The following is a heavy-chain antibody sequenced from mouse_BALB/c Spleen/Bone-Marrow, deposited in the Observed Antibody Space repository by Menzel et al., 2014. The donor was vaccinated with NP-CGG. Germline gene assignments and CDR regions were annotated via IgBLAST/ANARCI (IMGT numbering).Heavy chain of an antibody. CDR1: GFNIKDTY. V-gene: IGHV14-3*02. J-gene: IGHJ3*01. D-gene: IGHD2-1*01. CDR2: IDPANGNT. CDR3: ARNGNYGAWFAY. Sequence: EVKLMESGAELVKPGASVKLSRTASGFNIKDTYMHWVKQRPEQGLEWIGRIDPANGNTKYDPKFQGKATITADTSSNTAYLQLSSLTSEDTAVYYCARNGNYGAWFAYWGQGTLVTVSA.